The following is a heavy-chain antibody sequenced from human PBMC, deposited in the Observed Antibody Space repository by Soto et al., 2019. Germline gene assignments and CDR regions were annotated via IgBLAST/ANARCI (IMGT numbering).Heavy chain of an antibody. D-gene: IGHD3-16*01. Sequence: SETLCLTCTVSGGSISSGGYYWSWIRQHPGKGLEWIGYIYYSGSTYYNPSLKSRVTISVDTSKNQFSLKLSSVTAADTAVYYCAREAYDYVWGSFGYGMDVWGQGTTVTVSS. CDR1: GGSISSGGYY. CDR3: AREAYDYVWGSFGYGMDV. J-gene: IGHJ6*02. V-gene: IGHV4-31*03. CDR2: IYYSGST.